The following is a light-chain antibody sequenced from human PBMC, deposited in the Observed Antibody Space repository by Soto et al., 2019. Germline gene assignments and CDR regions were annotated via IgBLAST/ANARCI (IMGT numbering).Light chain of an antibody. Sequence: QSVLTQPASVSGSPGQSITISCTGTSRDVGRYNLVSWFQQHPGKAPKLMIYEGSKRPSGVSNRFSGSKSGNTASLTISGLQTEDEADYYCCSYASDNTLIFGGGTKLTVL. CDR2: EGS. CDR3: CSYASDNTLI. CDR1: SRDVGRYNL. V-gene: IGLV2-23*01. J-gene: IGLJ2*01.